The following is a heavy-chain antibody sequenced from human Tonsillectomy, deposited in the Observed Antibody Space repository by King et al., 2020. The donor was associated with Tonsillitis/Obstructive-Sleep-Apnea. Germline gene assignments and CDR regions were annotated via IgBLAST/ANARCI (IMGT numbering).Heavy chain of an antibody. CDR1: GFTFSSYE. J-gene: IGHJ6*02. D-gene: IGHD3-3*01. V-gene: IGHV3-48*03. CDR2: ISSSGSTI. CDR3: ASSGMYYDFWSGFRGEYYYYCMDV. Sequence: VQLVESGGGLVQPGGSLRLSCAASGFTFSSYEMNWVRQAPGKGLEWVSYISSSGSTIYYADSVKGRFTISRDNAKNSLYLQMNSLRAEETAVYYCASSGMYYDFWSGFRGEYYYYCMDVWGQGTTVTVSS.